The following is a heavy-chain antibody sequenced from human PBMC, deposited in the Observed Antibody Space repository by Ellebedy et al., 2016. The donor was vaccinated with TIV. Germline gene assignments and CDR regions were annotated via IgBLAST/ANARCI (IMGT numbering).Heavy chain of an antibody. J-gene: IGHJ2*01. V-gene: IGHV4-34*01. D-gene: IGHD4-17*01. CDR1: GGSSSGYY. CDR3: ARWRDDDGDYKRNGAEGRRGDWGSWYCDL. Sequence: MPSETLSLTCAVYGGSSSGYYWRWIRQPPGKGLEWLGEINPSGSTNYNPSLKSRVTISVDTSKTQLSLKLSSVTAADTGVYYCARWRDDDGDYKRNGAEGRRGDWGSWYCDLWGRGTLVTVSS. CDR2: INPSGST.